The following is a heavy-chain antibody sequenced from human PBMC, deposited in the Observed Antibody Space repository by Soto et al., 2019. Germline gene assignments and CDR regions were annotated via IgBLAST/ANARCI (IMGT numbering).Heavy chain of an antibody. Sequence: PSETLSLTWTVSGGSISSSIYYWVWIRQPPGKGLEWIGSIYYSGSTYYNPSLKSRVTISVDTSKNQFSLKLSSVTAADTAVYYCARGRNWFDPWGQGTLVTV. CDR3: ARGRNWFDP. J-gene: IGHJ5*02. V-gene: IGHV4-39*01. CDR2: IYYSGST. CDR1: GGSISSSIYY.